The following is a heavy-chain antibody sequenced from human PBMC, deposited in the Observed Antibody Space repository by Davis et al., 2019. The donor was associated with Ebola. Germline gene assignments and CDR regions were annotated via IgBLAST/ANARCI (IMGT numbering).Heavy chain of an antibody. V-gene: IGHV4-39*01. CDR2: IYYSGST. D-gene: IGHD3-3*01. CDR3: ARLANYDFWSGYSEVDY. CDR1: GGSISSSSYY. Sequence: GSLRLSCTVSGGSISSSSYYWGWIRQPPGKGLEWIGSIYYSGSTYYNPSLKSRVTISVDTSKNQFSLKLSSVTAADTAVYYCARLANYDFWSGYSEVDYWGQGTLVTVSS. J-gene: IGHJ4*02.